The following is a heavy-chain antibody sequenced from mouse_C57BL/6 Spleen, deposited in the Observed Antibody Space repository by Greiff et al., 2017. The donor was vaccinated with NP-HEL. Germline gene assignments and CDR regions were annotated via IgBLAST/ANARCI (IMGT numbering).Heavy chain of an antibody. J-gene: IGHJ4*01. Sequence: QVQLQQPGTDLVKPGASVKLSCKASGYTFTSYWMHWVRQSPGQGLEWIGNINPSNGGTNYTEKFKSKATLTVDKSSSTAYMQLSSLTSEDSAVYDSARGGSGYRQDSDYYAMYDWGQGTSVTVSS. CDR1: GYTFTSYW. CDR2: INPSNGGT. CDR3: ARGGSGYRQDSDYYAMYD. V-gene: IGHV1-53*01. D-gene: IGHD3-2*02.